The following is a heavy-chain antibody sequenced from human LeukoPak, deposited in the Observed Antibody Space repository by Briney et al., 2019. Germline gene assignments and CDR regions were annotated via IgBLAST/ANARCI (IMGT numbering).Heavy chain of an antibody. CDR2: IWNHGRTQ. CDR1: GFTFSSHG. CDR3: ARISGIYYDDL. D-gene: IGHD3-10*01. V-gene: IGHV3-33*01. Sequence: GGSLRLSCAASGFTFSSHGINWVRQAPGKGLEWVAVIWNHGRTQYYADSVKGRFSISRDNSKNTVYLQMNSPRDEDTAVYYCARISGIYYDDLWGQGTLVTVSS. J-gene: IGHJ4*02.